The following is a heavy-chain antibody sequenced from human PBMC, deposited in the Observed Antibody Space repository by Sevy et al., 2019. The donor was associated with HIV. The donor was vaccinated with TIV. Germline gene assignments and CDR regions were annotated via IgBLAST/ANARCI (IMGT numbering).Heavy chain of an antibody. CDR3: AKRGNGWYELDY. J-gene: IGHJ4*02. CDR1: GFPFSSYA. Sequence: GGSLRLSCAASGFPFSSYAMDWVRQAPGKGLEWVSIVSSTRETEYYADSVKGRFTISRDHSKNTVFLQMNSLRGEDTAVYYCAKRGNGWYELDYWGRGTLVTASS. V-gene: IGHV3-23*01. CDR2: VSSTRETE. D-gene: IGHD6-19*01.